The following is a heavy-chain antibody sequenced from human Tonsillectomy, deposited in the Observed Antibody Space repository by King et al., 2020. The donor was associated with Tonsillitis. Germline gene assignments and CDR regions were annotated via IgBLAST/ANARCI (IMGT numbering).Heavy chain of an antibody. D-gene: IGHD1-26*01. J-gene: IGHJ6*02. V-gene: IGHV3-23*04. CDR2: ISGSGGST. Sequence: VQLVESGGGLVQPGGSLRLSCAASGFTFSSYAMSWVRQAPGKGLEWVSAISGSGGSTYYADSWKGRVTISRDNSKNTLYLKMNSLRAEDTAVYYCAKEIVGATTWYYGMDVWGQGTTVTVSS. CDR1: GFTFSSYA. CDR3: AKEIVGATTWYYGMDV.